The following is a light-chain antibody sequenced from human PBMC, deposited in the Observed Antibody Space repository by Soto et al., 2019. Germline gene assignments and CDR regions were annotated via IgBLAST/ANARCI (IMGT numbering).Light chain of an antibody. CDR2: DVS. Sequence: QSVLAQPDSVAGSPGQSITISCTGTSSDVGGYNYVSWYQQHPGKAPKLMIYDVSNRPSGVSNRFSGSKSGNTASLTISGLQAEDEADYYCSSYTSSSTSFGTGTKVTVL. J-gene: IGLJ1*01. CDR1: SSDVGGYNY. V-gene: IGLV2-14*01. CDR3: SSYTSSSTS.